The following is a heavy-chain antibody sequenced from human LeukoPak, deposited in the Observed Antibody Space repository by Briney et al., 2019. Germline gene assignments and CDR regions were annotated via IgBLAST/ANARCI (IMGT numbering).Heavy chain of an antibody. D-gene: IGHD6-19*01. CDR1: GGSISSSSYY. CDR3: ARLGPEAEAGSGVDF. V-gene: IGHV4-39*01. J-gene: IGHJ4*02. Sequence: SETLSLTCTVSGGSISSSSYYWGWIRQPPGTGLGYIGSIYYSGNTYYNPSLKSRTTISVDTSNNQFSLRLSSVTAADTALYYCARLGPEAEAGSGVDFWGQGTLVTVAS. CDR2: IYYSGNT.